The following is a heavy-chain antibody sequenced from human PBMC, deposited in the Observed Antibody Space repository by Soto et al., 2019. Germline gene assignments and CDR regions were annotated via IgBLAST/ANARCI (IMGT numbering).Heavy chain of an antibody. CDR3: ATVGLRYFEWLREGIDY. CDR2: IYHSGST. D-gene: IGHD3-9*01. J-gene: IGHJ4*02. CDR1: GGSISSSNW. Sequence: PSETLSLTCAVSGGSISSSNWWSWVRQPPGKGLEWIGEIYHSGSTNYNPSLKSRVTISVDKSKNQFSLKLSSVTAADTAVYYCATVGLRYFEWLREGIDYWGQGTLVTVSS. V-gene: IGHV4-4*02.